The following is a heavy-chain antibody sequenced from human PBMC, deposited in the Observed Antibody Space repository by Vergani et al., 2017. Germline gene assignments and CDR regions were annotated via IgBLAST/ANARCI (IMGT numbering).Heavy chain of an antibody. CDR1: GYTFTSYD. J-gene: IGHJ6*02. CDR2: MNPNSGNT. Sequence: QVQLVQSGAEVKKPGASVKVSCKASGYTFTSYDINWVRQATGQGLEWMGWMNPNSGNTGYAQKFQGRVTMTRNTSISTAYMELSSLRSEDTAVYYCARGRSVSYYDVWSGPYYYYGMDVWGQGTTVTVSS. V-gene: IGHV1-8*01. CDR3: ARGRSVSYYDVWSGPYYYYGMDV. D-gene: IGHD3-3*01.